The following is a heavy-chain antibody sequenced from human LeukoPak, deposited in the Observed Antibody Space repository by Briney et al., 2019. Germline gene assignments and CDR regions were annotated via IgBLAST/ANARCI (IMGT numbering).Heavy chain of an antibody. D-gene: IGHD2-21*02. V-gene: IGHV3-74*01. CDR2: INRDGSTT. CDR3: ARDRGAYCGGDCYLGFDY. CDR1: GFTFNDYW. Sequence: GGSLRLSCAASGFTFNDYWMHWVRQAPGKGLVWVSRINRDGSTTIYADSVKGRFTISRDNAKKSLYLQMTSLTAEDTAVYYCARDRGAYCGGDCYLGFDYWGRGTLVTVSS. J-gene: IGHJ4*01.